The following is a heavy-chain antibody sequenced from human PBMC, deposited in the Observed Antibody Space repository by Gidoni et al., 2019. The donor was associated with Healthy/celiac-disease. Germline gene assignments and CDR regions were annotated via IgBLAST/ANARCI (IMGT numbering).Heavy chain of an antibody. V-gene: IGHV4-34*01. CDR2: INHSGST. CDR1: GGSFSGYY. CDR3: ARDRRIQLWCYYGMDV. J-gene: IGHJ6*02. Sequence: QVQLQQWGAGLLKPSETLSLTCAVYGGSFSGYYWSWIRQPPGKGLEWIGEINHSGSTNYNPSLKSRVTISVDTSKNQFSLKLSSVTAADPAVYYCARDRRIQLWCYYGMDVWGQGTTVTVSS. D-gene: IGHD5-18*01.